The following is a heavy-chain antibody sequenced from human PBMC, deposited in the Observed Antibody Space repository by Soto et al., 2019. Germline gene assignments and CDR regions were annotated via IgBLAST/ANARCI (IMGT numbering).Heavy chain of an antibody. CDR3: ARGPVDEWLVRPFLD. V-gene: IGHV1-8*01. D-gene: IGHD6-19*01. Sequence: ASVKVSCKASGYTFTSYDINWVRQATGQGLEWKGWMNPNSGNTGYAQKFQGRVTMTRNTSISTAYMELSSLRSEDTAVYFCARGPVDEWLVRPFLDWGQGTRVTVCS. CDR2: MNPNSGNT. J-gene: IGHJ4*02. CDR1: GYTFTSYD.